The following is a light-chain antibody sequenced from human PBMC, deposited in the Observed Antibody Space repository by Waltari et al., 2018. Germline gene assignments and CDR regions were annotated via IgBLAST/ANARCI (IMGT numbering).Light chain of an antibody. CDR2: WAS. Sequence: DIVMTQSPGSLVVSLGERATINCKSGQGIFYNSNNKNYLAWYQHKPGQSPKLLFYWASTRASGVPDRFSGSGSGTDFTLTISRVQAEDVAIYYCQQYYKTPSFGGGTKVE. V-gene: IGKV4-1*01. CDR1: QGIFYNSNNKNY. J-gene: IGKJ4*01. CDR3: QQYYKTPS.